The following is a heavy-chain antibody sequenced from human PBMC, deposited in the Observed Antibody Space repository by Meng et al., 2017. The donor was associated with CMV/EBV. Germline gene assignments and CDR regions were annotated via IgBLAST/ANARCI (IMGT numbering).Heavy chain of an antibody. V-gene: IGHV3-23*01. D-gene: IGHD3-16*01. CDR1: GFTFSSYA. CDR2: ISGSGGST. Sequence: GESLKISCAASGFTFSSYAMSWVRQAPGKGLEWVSAISGSGGSTYYADSVKGRFTISRDNAKNSLYLQMNSLRAEDTAVYYCARKKGGFRPAANGVGYYYYGMDVWGQGTTVTVSS. J-gene: IGHJ6*02. CDR3: ARKKGGFRPAANGVGYYYYGMDV.